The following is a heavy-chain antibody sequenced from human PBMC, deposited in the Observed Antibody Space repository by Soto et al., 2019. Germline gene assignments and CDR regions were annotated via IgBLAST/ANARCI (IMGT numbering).Heavy chain of an antibody. D-gene: IGHD3-9*01. CDR2: INHSGST. CDR1: GGSFSGYY. CDR3: ARGQFGYYDILTGYSIFDY. J-gene: IGHJ4*02. V-gene: IGHV4-34*01. Sequence: SETLSLTCAVYGGSFSGYYWSWIRQPPGKGLEWIGEINHSGSTNYNPSLKSRVTISVDTSKNQFSLKLSSVTAADTAVYYCARGQFGYYDILTGYSIFDYWGRGTLVTVST.